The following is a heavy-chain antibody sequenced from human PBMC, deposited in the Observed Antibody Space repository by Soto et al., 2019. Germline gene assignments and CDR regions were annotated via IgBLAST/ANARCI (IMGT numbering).Heavy chain of an antibody. CDR1: GFTFSSYC. J-gene: IGHJ3*02. CDR2: IWYDGSNK. CDR3: ASRIVATVQGAFDI. V-gene: IGHV3-33*01. Sequence: GGSLRLSCAASGFTFSSYCVHWVRQAPGKGLEWVAVIWYDGSNKYYADSVKGRFTISRDNSKNTLYLQMNSLRAEDTAVYYCASRIVATVQGAFDIWGQGTMVTVSS. D-gene: IGHD5-12*01.